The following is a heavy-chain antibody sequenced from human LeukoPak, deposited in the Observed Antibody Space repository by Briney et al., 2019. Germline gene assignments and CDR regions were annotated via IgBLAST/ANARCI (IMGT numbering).Heavy chain of an antibody. CDR1: GFTFSSYA. D-gene: IGHD2-15*01. CDR3: ARGSEGYCSGGGCYYGMDV. V-gene: IGHV3-21*01. CDR2: ISSSSSYV. J-gene: IGHJ6*01. Sequence: GGSLRLSCAASGFTFSSYAMSWVRQAPGKGLEWVSYISSSSSYVYYADSVKGRFTISRDNAENSLYLQMNSLRAEDTAVYYCARGSEGYCSGGGCYYGMDVWGQGTTVTVSS.